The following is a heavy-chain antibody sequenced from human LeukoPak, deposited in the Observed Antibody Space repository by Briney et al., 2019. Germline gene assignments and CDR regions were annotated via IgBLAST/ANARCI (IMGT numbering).Heavy chain of an antibody. CDR3: ARDMGIAAAGNYDY. D-gene: IGHD6-13*01. Sequence: ASVKVSCKASGGTFRSYAIRWVRQAPGQGLEWMGGIIPIFGTANYAQKFQGRVTITADESTSTAYMELRSLRSEDTAVYYCARDMGIAAAGNYDYWGQGTLVTVSS. V-gene: IGHV1-69*13. J-gene: IGHJ4*02. CDR1: GGTFRSYA. CDR2: IIPIFGTA.